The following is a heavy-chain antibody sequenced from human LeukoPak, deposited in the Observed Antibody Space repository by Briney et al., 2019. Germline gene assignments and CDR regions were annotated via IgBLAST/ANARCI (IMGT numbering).Heavy chain of an antibody. Sequence: SETLSLTCTVSGGSISSGGYYWTWIRQHPGQGLEWIGYIYYSGSTYYNPSLKSRVTISVDTSRNQVSLKLTSVTAADTAVHYCARGLYYTFWSGSYTEDRFFDYWGQGTLVTVSS. J-gene: IGHJ4*02. CDR3: ARGLYYTFWSGSYTEDRFFDY. CDR1: GGSISSGGYY. CDR2: IYYSGST. V-gene: IGHV4-31*03. D-gene: IGHD3-3*01.